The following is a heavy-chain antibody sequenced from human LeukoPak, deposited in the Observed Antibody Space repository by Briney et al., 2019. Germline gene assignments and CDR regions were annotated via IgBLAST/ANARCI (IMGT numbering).Heavy chain of an antibody. D-gene: IGHD4-11*01. V-gene: IGHV3-30*02. CDR3: ARVDYSKSQARRVDY. Sequence: GGSLRLSCAASGFTFSSYGMHWVRQAPGKGLEWVAFIRYDGSNKYYADSVKGRFTISRDNSKNTLYLQMNSLRAEDTAVYYCARVDYSKSQARRVDYWGQGTLVTVSS. CDR2: IRYDGSNK. CDR1: GFTFSSYG. J-gene: IGHJ4*02.